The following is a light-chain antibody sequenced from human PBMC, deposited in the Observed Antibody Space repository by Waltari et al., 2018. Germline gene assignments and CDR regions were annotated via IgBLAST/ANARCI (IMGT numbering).Light chain of an antibody. CDR1: SSNIGSIYH. Sequence: QSVLTQPPSVSGAPGQRVSISCTGSSSNIGSIYHVHWYQQLPGTAPKVLIYANNNRPSGVPDRCSASKSGTSASLAITGLQVEDEADYYCQSWDSSLNGYVFGTGTKVTVL. CDR3: QSWDSSLNGYV. CDR2: ANN. J-gene: IGLJ1*01. V-gene: IGLV1-40*01.